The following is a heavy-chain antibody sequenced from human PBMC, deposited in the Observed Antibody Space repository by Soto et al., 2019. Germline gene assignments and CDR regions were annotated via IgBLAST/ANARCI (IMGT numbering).Heavy chain of an antibody. CDR2: IIPIFGTA. J-gene: IGHJ6*02. CDR1: GGTFSSYA. CDR3: ARDQRILGYYYYYGMDV. D-gene: IGHD3-9*01. Sequence: SVKVSCKASGGTFSSYAISWVRQAPGQGLEWMGGIIPIFGTANYAQKFQGRVTITADESTSTAYMELSSLRSEDTAVYYCARDQRILGYYYYYGMDVWGQGTTVTVSS. V-gene: IGHV1-69*13.